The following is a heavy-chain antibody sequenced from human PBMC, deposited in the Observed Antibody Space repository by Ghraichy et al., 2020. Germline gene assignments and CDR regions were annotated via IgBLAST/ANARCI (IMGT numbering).Heavy chain of an antibody. Sequence: GGSLRLSCAASGFTFSSYWMHWVRQAPGKGLVWVSRINSDGSSTSYADSMKGRFTISRDNAKNTLYLQMNSLRAEDTAVYYCARGESYCSSTSCLYYFDYWGQGTLVTVSS. J-gene: IGHJ4*02. V-gene: IGHV3-74*01. CDR2: INSDGSST. CDR3: ARGESYCSSTSCLYYFDY. D-gene: IGHD2-2*01. CDR1: GFTFSSYW.